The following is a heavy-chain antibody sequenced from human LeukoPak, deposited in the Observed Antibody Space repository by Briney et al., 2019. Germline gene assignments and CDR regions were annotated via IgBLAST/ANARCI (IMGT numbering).Heavy chain of an antibody. Sequence: SATLSLTCTVSGGSISSSSYYWGWIRQPPGKGLEWIGSIYYSGSTYYNPSLKSRVTISVDTSKNQFSLKLSSVTAADTAVYYCARRREWEPFDYWGQGTLVTVSS. CDR3: ARRREWEPFDY. J-gene: IGHJ4*02. D-gene: IGHD1-26*01. CDR1: GGSISSSSYY. CDR2: IYYSGST. V-gene: IGHV4-39*01.